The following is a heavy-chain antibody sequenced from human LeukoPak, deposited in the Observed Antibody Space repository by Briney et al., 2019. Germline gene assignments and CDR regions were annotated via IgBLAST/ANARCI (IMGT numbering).Heavy chain of an antibody. V-gene: IGHV3-30*04. D-gene: IGHD2-21*02. Sequence: GGSLRLSCAASGFTFSSYAMHWVRQAPGKGLEWVAVISYDGSNKYYADSVKGRFTISRDNSKNTLYLQMNSLRAEDTAVNYCARAPGVTYFDYWGQGTLVTVSS. CDR2: ISYDGSNK. CDR1: GFTFSSYA. J-gene: IGHJ4*02. CDR3: ARAPGVTYFDY.